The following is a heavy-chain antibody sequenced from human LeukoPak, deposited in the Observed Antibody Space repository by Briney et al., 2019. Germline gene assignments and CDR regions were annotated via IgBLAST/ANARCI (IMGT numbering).Heavy chain of an antibody. CDR2: IYTSGST. V-gene: IGHV4-61*02. CDR3: ERGRDGYNPDFDY. CDR1: GGSISSGSYY. D-gene: IGHD5-24*01. Sequence: SETLSLTCTVSGGSISSGSYYWSWIRQPAGKGLEWIGRIYTSGSTNYNPSLKSRVTISVDTSKNQFSLYLSSVTDSDTAVNDCERGRDGYNPDFDYWGQGTLVTVSS. J-gene: IGHJ4*02.